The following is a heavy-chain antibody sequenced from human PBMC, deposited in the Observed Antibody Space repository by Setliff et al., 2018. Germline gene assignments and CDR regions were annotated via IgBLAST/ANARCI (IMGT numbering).Heavy chain of an antibody. V-gene: IGHV4-38-2*02. CDR2: IYRDGNT. Sequence: SQTLSLTCAVSGYSINSGYYWGWIRQSPGKGLEWIGSIYRDGNTYYNPSLRSRVTISVDTSKNQFSLNLSSVTAADTAVYYCARDGYGDDWNTFVDVYYYYMDVWGKGTTVTVSS. CDR1: GYSINSGYY. D-gene: IGHD5-18*01. J-gene: IGHJ6*03. CDR3: ARDGYGDDWNTFVDVYYYYMDV.